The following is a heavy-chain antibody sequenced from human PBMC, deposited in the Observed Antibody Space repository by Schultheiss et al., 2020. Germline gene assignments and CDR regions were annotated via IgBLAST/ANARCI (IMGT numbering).Heavy chain of an antibody. J-gene: IGHJ4*02. CDR1: GFTFSDYE. CDR3: ARDLWVGHTVPSCYFDY. D-gene: IGHD1-26*01. CDR2: ISSSGSTI. Sequence: GGSLRLSCAASGFTFSDYEMHWVRQAPGKGLEWVSYISSSGSTIYYADSVKGRFTISRDNSKNTLHLQMNSLRAEDTAVYYCARDLWVGHTVPSCYFDYWGQGALVTVSS. V-gene: IGHV3-48*03.